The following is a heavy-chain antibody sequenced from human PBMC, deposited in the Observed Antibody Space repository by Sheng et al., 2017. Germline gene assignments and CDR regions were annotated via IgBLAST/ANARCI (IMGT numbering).Heavy chain of an antibody. CDR1: GYTFSSYG. J-gene: IGHJ4*02. D-gene: IGHD6-6*01. Sequence: QVQLVQSGAEVKKPGASVKVSCKASGYTFSSYGITWVRQAPGQGLEWMGWISGYNGNTNNAQKLQGRVTMTADTSTSTVYMEVRSLRSDDTAVYYCARDREPARPSDFDYWGQGTLVTV. CDR3: ARDREPARPSDFDY. V-gene: IGHV1-18*01. CDR2: ISGYNGNT.